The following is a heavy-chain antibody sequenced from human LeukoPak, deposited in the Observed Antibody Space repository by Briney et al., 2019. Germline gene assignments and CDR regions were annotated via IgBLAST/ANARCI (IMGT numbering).Heavy chain of an antibody. CDR1: GGSISSSSYY. CDR3: ARLTSGYTLHSDY. Sequence: SETLSLTCTVSGGSISSSSYYWGWIRQPPGKGLEWIGSIYYSGSTYYNPSLKSRVTISVDTSKNQFSLKLSSVTAADTAVYYCARLTSGYTLHSDYWGQGTLVTVSS. J-gene: IGHJ4*02. D-gene: IGHD3-22*01. CDR2: IYYSGST. V-gene: IGHV4-39*01.